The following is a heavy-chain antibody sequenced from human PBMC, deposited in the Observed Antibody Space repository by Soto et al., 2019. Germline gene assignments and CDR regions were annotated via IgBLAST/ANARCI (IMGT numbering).Heavy chain of an antibody. CDR2: IDPSDSYT. J-gene: IGHJ4*02. Sequence: PGESLKISCKGSGYSFTSYWISWVRQMPGKGLEWMGRIDPSDSYTNYSPSFQGHVTISADKSISTAYLQWSSLKASDTAMYFCARHEGPNYYDTNRHLDYWGQGTLVTVSS. V-gene: IGHV5-10-1*01. CDR1: GYSFTSYW. D-gene: IGHD3-22*01. CDR3: ARHEGPNYYDTNRHLDY.